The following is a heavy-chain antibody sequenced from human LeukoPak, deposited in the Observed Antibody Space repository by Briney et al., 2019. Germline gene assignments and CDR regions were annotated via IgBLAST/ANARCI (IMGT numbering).Heavy chain of an antibody. D-gene: IGHD2-15*01. Sequence: PGGSLRLSCAASGFTFRSYVMSWVRLAPGEGLEWVSGLNTDGAWIYYADSVKGRFTISRDNSENTLYLQMNSLRVEDTAIYYCAKSTAPCSRRSCYSALESWGQGTLVTVSS. CDR3: AKSTAPCSRRSCYSALES. V-gene: IGHV3-23*01. CDR2: LNTDGAWI. J-gene: IGHJ4*02. CDR1: GFTFRSYV.